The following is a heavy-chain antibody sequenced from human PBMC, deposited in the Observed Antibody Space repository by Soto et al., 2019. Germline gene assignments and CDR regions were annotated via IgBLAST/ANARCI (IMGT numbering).Heavy chain of an antibody. V-gene: IGHV4-4*07. Sequence: VQLQESGPGPVKPSETLSLICTVSGGSISSDYLSWIRQPAGKGLEWIGRVYTSGYSNSNPSLKSRVTMSVDTSKKQFSLNLSSVTAADTAVYYCAREPTTAGTVNWFDPWGQGTLVTVSS. CDR3: AREPTTAGTVNWFDP. CDR2: VYTSGYS. D-gene: IGHD6-13*01. J-gene: IGHJ5*02. CDR1: GGSISSDY.